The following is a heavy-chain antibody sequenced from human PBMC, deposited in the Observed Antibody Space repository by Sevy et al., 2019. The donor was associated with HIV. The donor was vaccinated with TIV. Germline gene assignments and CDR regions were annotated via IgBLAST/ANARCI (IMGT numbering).Heavy chain of an antibody. CDR3: ARDNYDILTAYWRGFDP. V-gene: IGHV4-31*03. CDR2: IYYSGNT. CDR1: GGSISSGGYY. D-gene: IGHD3-9*01. J-gene: IGHJ5*02. Sequence: SETLSLTCTVSGGSISSGGYYWSWIRQHPGKGLEWIGNIYYSGNTDYHPSLKSRVTISVHTSKNQFSLDVRFVTAADTAVYYCARDNYDILTAYWRGFDPWGQGTLVTVSS.